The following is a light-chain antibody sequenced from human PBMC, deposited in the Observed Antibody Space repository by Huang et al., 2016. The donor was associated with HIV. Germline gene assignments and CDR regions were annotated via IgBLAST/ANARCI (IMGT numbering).Light chain of an antibody. CDR3: QQYNNWPRT. J-gene: IGKJ1*01. Sequence: EIVMTQSPATLSVSPGERATLSCRASQSVSSNLAWYQQKPGQAPRRLIYAASNRATGIPARFSGSGSGTEFTLTISSLQSEDFAVYYCQQYNNWPRTFGQGTKVEIK. CDR2: AAS. CDR1: QSVSSN. V-gene: IGKV3-15*01.